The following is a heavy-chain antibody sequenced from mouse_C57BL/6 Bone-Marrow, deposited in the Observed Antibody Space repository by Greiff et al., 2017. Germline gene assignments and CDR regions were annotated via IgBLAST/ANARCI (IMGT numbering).Heavy chain of an antibody. V-gene: IGHV1-59*01. D-gene: IGHD1-1*01. CDR3: ARSGPYYYGSSYSYYFDY. CDR1: GYTFTSYW. J-gene: IGHJ2*01. Sequence: VQLQQPGAELVRPGTSVKLSCKASGYTFTSYWMHWVKQRPGQGLEWIGVIDPSDSYTNYNQKFKGKATLTVDTSSSTAYMQLSSLTSEDSAVYYFARSGPYYYGSSYSYYFDYWGQGTTLTVSS. CDR2: IDPSDSYT.